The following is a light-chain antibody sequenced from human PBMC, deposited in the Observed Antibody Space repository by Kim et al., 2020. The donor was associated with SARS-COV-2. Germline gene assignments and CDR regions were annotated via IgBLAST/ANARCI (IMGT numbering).Light chain of an antibody. J-gene: IGKJ4*01. V-gene: IGKV1-9*01. CDR1: QAISNY. Sequence: ASVGHSFTITCRASQAISNYLAWYQQNPGRAPQLLISGASTLQSGVPSRFSGSGSGTEFTLTISSLQPEDFATYYCQQLNTYPLTFGGGTKVDIK. CDR3: QQLNTYPLT. CDR2: GAS.